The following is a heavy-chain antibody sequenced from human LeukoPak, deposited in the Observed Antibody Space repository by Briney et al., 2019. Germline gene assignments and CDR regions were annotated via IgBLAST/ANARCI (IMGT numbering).Heavy chain of an antibody. CDR3: ARDHRYYYDSSGYFDY. D-gene: IGHD3-22*01. CDR1: GGSISSYY. CDR2: IYYSGST. J-gene: IGHJ4*02. Sequence: PSETLSLTCTVSGGSISSYYWSWIRQPPGKGLEWIGYIYYSGSTNYNPSLKSRVTISVDTSKNQFSLKLSSVTAADTAVYYCARDHRYYYDSSGYFDYWGQGTLVTVSS. V-gene: IGHV4-59*01.